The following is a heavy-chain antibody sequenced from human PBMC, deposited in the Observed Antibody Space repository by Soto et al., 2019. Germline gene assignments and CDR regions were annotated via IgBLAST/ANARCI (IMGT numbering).Heavy chain of an antibody. V-gene: IGHV1-69*13. CDR3: ARDRLGYCISTSCYGDYQKENWFDP. Sequence: GTSVKVSCKASGVTFNSYSISWVRQSHGQGLEWMGGIIPIFGTANYAQKFQGRVTITADESTSTAYMELSSLRSEDTAVYYCARDRLGYCISTSCYGDYQKENWFDPWGQGTLVTAPQ. J-gene: IGHJ5*02. CDR2: IIPIFGTA. D-gene: IGHD2-2*01. CDR1: GVTFNSYS.